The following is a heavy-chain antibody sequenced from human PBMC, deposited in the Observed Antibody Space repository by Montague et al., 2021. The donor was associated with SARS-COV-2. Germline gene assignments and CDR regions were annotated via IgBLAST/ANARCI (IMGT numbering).Heavy chain of an antibody. CDR2: VYYSGST. Sequence: SETLSLTCTVSGVSISGYTYFWGWIRQPPGKGLEWIASVYYSGSTYYNPSLKSRVTISVDTSKNQSSLQVSSVTAADSAIYYCARHRVTSGWNYFDPWGRGTLVTVSS. J-gene: IGHJ5*02. CDR3: ARHRVTSGWNYFDP. D-gene: IGHD1-7*01. CDR1: GVSISGYTYF. V-gene: IGHV4-39*01.